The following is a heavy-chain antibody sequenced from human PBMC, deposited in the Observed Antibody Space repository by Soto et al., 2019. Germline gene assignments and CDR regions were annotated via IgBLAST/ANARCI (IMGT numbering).Heavy chain of an antibody. Sequence: ASVKVSCKASGYTFTSYYMHWVRQAPGQGLEWMGIINPSGGSTSYAQKFQGRVTMTRDTSTSTVYMELSSLRSEDTAVYYCARDPPPRYYGSGSYECGMDVWGQGTTVTVSS. D-gene: IGHD3-10*01. CDR2: INPSGGST. CDR3: ARDPPPRYYGSGSYECGMDV. V-gene: IGHV1-46*01. J-gene: IGHJ6*02. CDR1: GYTFTSYY.